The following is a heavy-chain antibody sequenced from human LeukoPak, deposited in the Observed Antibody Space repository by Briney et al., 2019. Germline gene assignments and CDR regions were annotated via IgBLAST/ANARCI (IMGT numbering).Heavy chain of an antibody. J-gene: IGHJ4*02. CDR3: AKDIYGGSWPNDY. CDR2: IRGRGTYI. Sequence: KTGGSLRLSCAASGFTFSSYSMNWDRQAPGKGLEWVSSIRGRGTYIYYADSVKGRFTISRDNAKNSLDLQMNSLRADDTAMYYCAKDIYGGSWPNDYWGQGTLVTVSS. V-gene: IGHV3-21*01. D-gene: IGHD4-23*01. CDR1: GFTFSSYS.